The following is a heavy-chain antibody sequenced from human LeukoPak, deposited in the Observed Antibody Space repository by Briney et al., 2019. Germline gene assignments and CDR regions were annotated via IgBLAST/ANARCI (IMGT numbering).Heavy chain of an antibody. J-gene: IGHJ4*02. CDR2: INHSGST. Sequence: SETLSLTCAVYGGSFSGYYWSWIRQPPGKGLEWIGEINHSGSTNYNPSLKSRVTISVDTSKNQFSLKLSSVTAADTAVYYCARRPVVLFDYWGQGTLVTVSS. CDR1: GGSFSGYY. V-gene: IGHV4-34*01. CDR3: ARRPVVLFDY. D-gene: IGHD2-8*01.